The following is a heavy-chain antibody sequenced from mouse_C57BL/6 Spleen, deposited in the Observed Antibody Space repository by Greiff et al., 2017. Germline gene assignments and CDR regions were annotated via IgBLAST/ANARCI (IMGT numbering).Heavy chain of an antibody. CDR1: GYSITSGYY. J-gene: IGHJ3*01. V-gene: IGHV3-6*01. CDR3: ARDRDYYDYDEGFAY. D-gene: IGHD2-4*01. Sequence: EVQLVESGPGLVKPSQSLSLTCSVTGYSITSGYYWNWIRQFPGNKLEWMGYISYDGSNNYNPSLKNRISITRDTSKNQFFLKLNSVTTEDTATYYCARDRDYYDYDEGFAYWGQGTLVTVSA. CDR2: ISYDGSN.